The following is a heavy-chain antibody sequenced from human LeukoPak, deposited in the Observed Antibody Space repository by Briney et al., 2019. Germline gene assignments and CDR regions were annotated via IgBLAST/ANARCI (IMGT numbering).Heavy chain of an antibody. D-gene: IGHD4-17*01. CDR1: GYTLTELT. Sequence: ASVKVSCKVSGYTLTELTMHWVRQAPGKGLEWMGGFDPEDGETIYAQKFQGRVTMTEDTSTDTAYMELSSLRSEDTAVYYCASSVWAVTGTYYFDYWGQGTLVTVSS. CDR3: ASSVWAVTGTYYFDY. V-gene: IGHV1-24*01. J-gene: IGHJ4*02. CDR2: FDPEDGET.